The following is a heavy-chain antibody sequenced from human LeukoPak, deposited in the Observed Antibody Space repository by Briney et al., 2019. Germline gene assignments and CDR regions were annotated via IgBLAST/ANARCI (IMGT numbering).Heavy chain of an antibody. CDR2: ISSSSSYI. V-gene: IGHV3-21*01. CDR1: GFTFSSYS. D-gene: IGHD6-13*01. Sequence: PGGSLRLSCAASGFTFSSYSMNWVRQAPGKGLEWVSSISSSSSYIYYADSVKGRFTISRDNAKNSLYLQMHSLRAEDTAVYYCASTSRGYHDYWGQGTLVTVSS. CDR3: ASTSRGYHDY. J-gene: IGHJ4*02.